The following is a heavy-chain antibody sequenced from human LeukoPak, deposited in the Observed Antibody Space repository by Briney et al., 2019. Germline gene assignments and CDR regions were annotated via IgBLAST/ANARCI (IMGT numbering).Heavy chain of an antibody. CDR3: ARVPRYLIAARGAFDI. D-gene: IGHD6-6*01. CDR1: GYNFPNYW. CDR2: IYPGDSDI. J-gene: IGHJ3*02. Sequence: GESLKISCKGSGYNFPNYWIGWVRQMPGKGLEWMGIIYPGDSDIRYSPSFQGQVTISADKSISTAYLQWSSLKASDTAMYYCARVPRYLIAARGAFDIWGQGTMVTVSS. V-gene: IGHV5-51*01.